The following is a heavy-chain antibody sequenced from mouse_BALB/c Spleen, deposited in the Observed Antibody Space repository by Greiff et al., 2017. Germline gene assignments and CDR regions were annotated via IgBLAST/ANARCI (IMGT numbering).Heavy chain of an antibody. Sequence: QVQLQQSGAELMKPGASVKISCKATGYTFSSYWIEWVKQRPGHGLEWIGEILPGSGSTNYNEKFKGKATFTADTSSNTAYMQLSSLTSEDSAVYYCARGVTTDYYGSSGGYFDYWGQGTTLTVSS. CDR3: ARGVTTDYYGSSGGYFDY. J-gene: IGHJ2*01. CDR2: ILPGSGST. V-gene: IGHV1-9*01. D-gene: IGHD1-1*01. CDR1: GYTFSSYW.